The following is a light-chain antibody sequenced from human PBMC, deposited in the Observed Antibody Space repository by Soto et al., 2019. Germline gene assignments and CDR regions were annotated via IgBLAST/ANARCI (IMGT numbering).Light chain of an antibody. V-gene: IGLV1-44*01. CDR1: SSNIGSNT. CDR2: SNN. CDR3: AAWDDSLNGQVV. J-gene: IGLJ2*01. Sequence: QLVLTQPPSASGTPGQRVTISCSGSSSNIGSNTVNWYQQLPGTAPKLLIYSNNQRPSGVPDRFFGSKSGTSASLAISGLQSEDEADYYCAAWDDSLNGQVVFGGGTQLTVL.